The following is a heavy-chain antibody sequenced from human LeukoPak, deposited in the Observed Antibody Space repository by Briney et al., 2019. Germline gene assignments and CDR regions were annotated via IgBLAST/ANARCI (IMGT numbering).Heavy chain of an antibody. CDR1: GFSFSDYG. CDR3: ARDPSSSFLYYMDV. Sequence: GGSPRLSCGASGFSFSDYGMHWVRQAPGKGLEWVALISYDGTIEYYADSVKGRFTISRDNSKNTLFLQMNRLYLQMNSLRAEDTAVYYCARDPSSSFLYYMDVWGKGTTVTVSS. V-gene: IGHV3-30*19. CDR2: ISYDGTIE. D-gene: IGHD6-6*01. J-gene: IGHJ6*03.